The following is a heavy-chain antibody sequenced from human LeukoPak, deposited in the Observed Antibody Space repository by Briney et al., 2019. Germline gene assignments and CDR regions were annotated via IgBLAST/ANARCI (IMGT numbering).Heavy chain of an antibody. CDR2: IIPIFGTA. D-gene: IGHD1-26*01. V-gene: IGHV1-69*05. Sequence: EASVKVSCKASGGTFSSYAISWVRQAPGQGLEWMGGIIPIFGTANYAQKFQGRVTITTDESTSTAYMELSSLRSEDTAVYYCARRWESWFDPWGQGTLVTVSS. CDR3: ARRWESWFDP. J-gene: IGHJ5*02. CDR1: GGTFSSYA.